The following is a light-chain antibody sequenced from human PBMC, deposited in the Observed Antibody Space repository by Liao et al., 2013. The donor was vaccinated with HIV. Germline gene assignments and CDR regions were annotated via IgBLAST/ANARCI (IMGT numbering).Light chain of an antibody. CDR1: NIGGRP. V-gene: IGLV3-21*01. Sequence: SYVLTQPPSVSVAPGKTARITCGGDNIGGRPVHWYQQRPGQAPVVVIYYDRDRPSGIPERFSGSNSGNTATLTISGTQPTDEADYYCQAWDGNTAIFGGGTKLTVL. J-gene: IGLJ2*01. CDR3: QAWDGNTAI. CDR2: YDR.